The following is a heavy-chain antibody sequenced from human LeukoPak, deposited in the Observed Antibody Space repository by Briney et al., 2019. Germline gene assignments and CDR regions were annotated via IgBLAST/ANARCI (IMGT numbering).Heavy chain of an antibody. CDR3: ARDRAAGIPDY. V-gene: IGHV1-69*04. J-gene: IGHJ4*02. CDR1: GGTFSSYA. CDR2: IIPIFGIA. Sequence: GASVKVSCKASGGTFSSYAISWVRQAPGQGLEWMGRIIPIFGIANYAQKFQGRVTITADKSTSTAYMELSSLRSEDTAVYYCARDRAAGIPDYWGQGTLVTVSS. D-gene: IGHD6-13*01.